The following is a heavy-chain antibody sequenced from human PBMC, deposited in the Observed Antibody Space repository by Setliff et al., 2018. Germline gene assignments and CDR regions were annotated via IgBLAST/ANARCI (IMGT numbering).Heavy chain of an antibody. J-gene: IGHJ6*02. CDR1: GFTFSNYG. D-gene: IGHD2-21*02. V-gene: IGHV3-33*08. CDR3: ARNWVTAQHYYYGMDV. Sequence: GGSLSLSCAASGFTFSNYGIHWFRQAPGKGLEWVALIWNDGSNKFYGDSVRGRFTISRDNSKSTLYLQMDSLRAEDAAIYYCARNWVTAQHYYYGMDVLGQGTTVTVSS. CDR2: IWNDGSNK.